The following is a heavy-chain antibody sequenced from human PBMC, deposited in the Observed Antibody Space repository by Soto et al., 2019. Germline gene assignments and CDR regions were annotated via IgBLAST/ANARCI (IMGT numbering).Heavy chain of an antibody. D-gene: IGHD3-16*01. CDR3: ARMASFGTLNWFDP. V-gene: IGHV1-8*02. CDR1: GYTFINYD. Sequence: QVQLVQSGAEVKEPGASVRVSCKASGYTFINYDISWVRQATGQGLEWMGWMNPGSGKTGYANKXXGXXXMXXXXSXXTAHLELSSLTSEDTAVYYCARMASFGTLNWFDPWGQGTLVTVSS. J-gene: IGHJ5*02. CDR2: MNPGSGKT.